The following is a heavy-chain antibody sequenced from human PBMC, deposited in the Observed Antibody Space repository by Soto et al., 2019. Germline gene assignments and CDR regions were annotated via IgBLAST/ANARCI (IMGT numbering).Heavy chain of an antibody. Sequence: ASVKVSCKASGYTFTGYYMHWVRQAPGQGLEWMGWINPNSGDTHFAQKFQGRVTMTSDTSISTAYMELSRLRSDDTAVYYCAREGIATTGSGARDSWGQGTLVTVSS. CDR1: GYTFTGYY. V-gene: IGHV1-2*02. CDR3: AREGIATTGSGARDS. CDR2: INPNSGDT. J-gene: IGHJ4*02. D-gene: IGHD1-1*01.